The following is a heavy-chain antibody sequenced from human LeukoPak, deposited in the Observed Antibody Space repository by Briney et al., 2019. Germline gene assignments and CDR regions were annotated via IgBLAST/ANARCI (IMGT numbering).Heavy chain of an antibody. CDR2: IRYTGST. D-gene: IGHD3-10*01. CDR3: ARGGYYGSGNDFRFDP. Sequence: PSETLSLTCTVSGGSINSYYWSWIRQPPGKGLECIGYIRYTGSTNYNPSLKSRVTISVDTSKSQFSLKLSSVTAADTAIYYCARGGYYGSGNDFRFDPWGQXTLVTVSS. V-gene: IGHV4-59*01. CDR1: GGSINSYY. J-gene: IGHJ5*02.